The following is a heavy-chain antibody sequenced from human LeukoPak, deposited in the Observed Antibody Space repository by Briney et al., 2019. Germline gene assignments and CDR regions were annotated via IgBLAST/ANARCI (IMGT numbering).Heavy chain of an antibody. Sequence: GASVKVSCKASGYTFTSYYLHWVRQAPGQGLEWMGIINPIGGSTTYAQKFQGRVTMTRGMSTSTVYMELSSLRSEDTAVYYCGLSTVTTYDAFDIWGQGTMVTVSS. D-gene: IGHD4-17*01. CDR3: GLSTVTTYDAFDI. CDR1: GYTFTSYY. CDR2: INPIGGST. V-gene: IGHV1-46*01. J-gene: IGHJ3*02.